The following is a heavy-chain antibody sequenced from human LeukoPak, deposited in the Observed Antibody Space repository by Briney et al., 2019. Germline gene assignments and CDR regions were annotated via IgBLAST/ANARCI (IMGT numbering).Heavy chain of an antibody. V-gene: IGHV3-23*01. Sequence: PGGSLRLSCAASGLSFSTSAMGWVRQAPGKGLEWVSSISGSGDDTYYADSVKGRFTISKDSSKNTLFLRINGLRADDTAVYYCAARPPIIVRGPFDYWGQGTLVTVSS. CDR2: ISGSGDDT. D-gene: IGHD2/OR15-2a*01. CDR1: GLSFSTSA. J-gene: IGHJ4*02. CDR3: AARPPIIVRGPFDY.